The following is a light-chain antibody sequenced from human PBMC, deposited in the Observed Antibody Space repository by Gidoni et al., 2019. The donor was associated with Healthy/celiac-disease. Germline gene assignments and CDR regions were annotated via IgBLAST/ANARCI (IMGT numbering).Light chain of an antibody. CDR1: SSDVGVYHY. CDR2: DVS. CDR3: SSYTSSSTYV. V-gene: IGLV2-14*03. J-gene: IGLJ1*01. Sequence: SALTQPASVSGSPGQSITISCTGTSSDVGVYHYVSWYQQHPGKAPKLIIYDVSNRPSGVSTRFSGSKSGNTASLTISGLQAEDEADYYCSSYTSSSTYVFGTGTKVTVL.